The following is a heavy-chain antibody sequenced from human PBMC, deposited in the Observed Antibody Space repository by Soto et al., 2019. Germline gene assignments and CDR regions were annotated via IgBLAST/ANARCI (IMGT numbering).Heavy chain of an antibody. D-gene: IGHD3-16*01. V-gene: IGHV1-18*01. CDR3: AMVDVYVTPSPQDV. CDR1: GYTFTRYG. Sequence: QVQLVQSGAEVKNPGASVKVSCKASGYTFTRYGIGWARQAPGQGLEWMGWINTYNGNTNYAQNVQGRVTLTTDTSTSTAYMELRRLRSNDTAIYYCAMVDVYVTPSPQDVWAQGTTVIVSS. CDR2: INTYNGNT. J-gene: IGHJ6*02.